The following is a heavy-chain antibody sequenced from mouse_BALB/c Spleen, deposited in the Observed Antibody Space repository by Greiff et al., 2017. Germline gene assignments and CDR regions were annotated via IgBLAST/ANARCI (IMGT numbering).Heavy chain of an antibody. Sequence: QVQLQQPGAELVKPGASVKLSCKASGYTFTSYWMHWVKQRPGQGLEWIGEINPSNGRTNYNEKFKSKATLTVDKSSSTAYMQLSSLTSEDSAVYYCARVGYYLDYWGQGTTLTVSS. CDR3: ARVGYYLDY. CDR2: INPSNGRT. V-gene: IGHV1S81*02. J-gene: IGHJ2*01. D-gene: IGHD2-2*01. CDR1: GYTFTSYW.